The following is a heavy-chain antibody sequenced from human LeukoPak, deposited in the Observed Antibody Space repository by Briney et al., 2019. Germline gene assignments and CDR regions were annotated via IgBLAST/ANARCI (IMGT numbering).Heavy chain of an antibody. CDR1: RYTFTGYY. J-gene: IGHJ4*02. D-gene: IGHD6-19*01. CDR2: INPNSGGT. Sequence: ASVKVSCKASRYTFTGYYLHWVRQAPGQGLEWMGWINPNSGGTNYAQKFQGRVTMTRDTPISTAYMELSRLRSDDTAVYYCARDGDYSSGWYFDYWGQGTLVTVSS. V-gene: IGHV1-2*02. CDR3: ARDGDYSSGWYFDY.